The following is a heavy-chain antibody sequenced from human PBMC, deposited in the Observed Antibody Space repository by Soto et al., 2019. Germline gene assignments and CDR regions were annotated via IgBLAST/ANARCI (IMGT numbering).Heavy chain of an antibody. J-gene: IGHJ2*01. CDR2: IYYSGST. D-gene: IGHD3-3*01. V-gene: IGHV4-30-4*01. CDR1: GGSISSGDYY. Sequence: QVQLQESGPGLVKPSQTLSLTCTVSGGSISSGDYYWSWIRQPPGKGLEWIGYIYYSGSTYYNPSLMSRVTISVDTSKNQFSLKLSSVTAADTAVYYCARTTLRFLEWGPDWYFDLWGRGTLVTVSS. CDR3: ARTTLRFLEWGPDWYFDL.